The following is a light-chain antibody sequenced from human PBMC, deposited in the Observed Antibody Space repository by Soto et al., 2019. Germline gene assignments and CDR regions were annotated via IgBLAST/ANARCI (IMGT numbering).Light chain of an antibody. J-gene: IGLJ2*01. CDR1: ISDVGGYNY. V-gene: IGLV2-14*01. CDR2: DVT. CDR3: ISYTSSSTVV. Sequence: QSAPTQPASVSGSPGQSITISCTGTISDVGGYNYVSWYQQHPGKAPKIMIYDVTNRPSGVSNRFSGSKSGNTASLTISGLKAEDEADYYCISYTSSSTVVFGGGTKLTVL.